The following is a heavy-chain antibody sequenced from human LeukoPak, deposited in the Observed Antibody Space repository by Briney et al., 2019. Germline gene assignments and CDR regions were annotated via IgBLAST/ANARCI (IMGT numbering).Heavy chain of an antibody. CDR3: AIREPYCSSTSCYLGAFDI. Sequence: GESLKISCEGSGYSFTSYWIGWVRQMPGKGLEWMGIIYPGDSDTRYSPSFQGQVTISADKSISTAYLQWSSLKASDTAMYYCAIREPYCSSTSCYLGAFDIWGQGTMVTVSS. CDR1: GYSFTSYW. J-gene: IGHJ3*02. V-gene: IGHV5-51*01. D-gene: IGHD2-2*01. CDR2: IYPGDSDT.